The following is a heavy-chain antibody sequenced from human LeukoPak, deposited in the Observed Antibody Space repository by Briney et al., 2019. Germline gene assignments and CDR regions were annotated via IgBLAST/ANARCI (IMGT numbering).Heavy chain of an antibody. CDR2: IYYSGST. V-gene: IGHV4-39*01. J-gene: IGHJ4*02. CDR3: ASTGDCSSTSCSWYYFDY. D-gene: IGHD2-2*01. Sequence: WARQPPGKGLEWIGSIYYSGSTYYNPSLKSRVTISVDTSKNQFSLKLSSVTAADTAVYYCASTGDCSSTSCSWYYFDYWGQGTLVTVSS.